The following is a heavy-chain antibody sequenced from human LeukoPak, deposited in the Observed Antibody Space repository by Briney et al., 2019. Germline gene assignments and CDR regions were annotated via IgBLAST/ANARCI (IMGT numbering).Heavy chain of an antibody. CDR2: IYYSGST. CDR1: GGSISSYY. CDR3: ARGGYYGSGNDFRFDP. J-gene: IGHJ5*02. D-gene: IGHD3-10*01. Sequence: SETLSLTCTVSGGSISSYYWSWIRQPPGKGLEWIGYIYYSGSTNYKPSLKSRVTISVDTSKNQFSLKLSFVTAADTAVYYCARGGYYGSGNDFRFDPWGQGTLVTVSS. V-gene: IGHV4-59*01.